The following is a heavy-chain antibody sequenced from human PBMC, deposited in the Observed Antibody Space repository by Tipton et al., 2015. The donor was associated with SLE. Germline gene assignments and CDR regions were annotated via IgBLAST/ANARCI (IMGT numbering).Heavy chain of an antibody. CDR2: IYYSGST. CDR1: GGSISSYY. Sequence: TLSLTCTVSGGSISSYYWSWIRQPPGKGLEWIGYIYYSGSTNYNPSLKSRVTMSVDTSKNQFSLKLSSVTAADTAVYYCARGALGSGIVRDYWGQGTLVTVSS. V-gene: IGHV4-59*08. J-gene: IGHJ4*02. D-gene: IGHD1-26*01. CDR3: ARGALGSGIVRDY.